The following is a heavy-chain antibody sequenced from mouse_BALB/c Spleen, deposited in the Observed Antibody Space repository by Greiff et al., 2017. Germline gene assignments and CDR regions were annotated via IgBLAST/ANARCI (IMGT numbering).Heavy chain of an antibody. J-gene: IGHJ2*01. CDR1: GYSITSDYA. Sequence: EVQLQQSGPGLVKPSQSLSLTCTVTGYSITSDYAWNWIRQFPGNKLEWMGYISYSGSTSYNPSLKSRISITRDTSKNQFFLQLNSVTTEDTATYYCARSQLLDYWGQGTTLTVSS. CDR2: ISYSGST. D-gene: IGHD4-1*02. CDR3: ARSQLLDY. V-gene: IGHV3-2*02.